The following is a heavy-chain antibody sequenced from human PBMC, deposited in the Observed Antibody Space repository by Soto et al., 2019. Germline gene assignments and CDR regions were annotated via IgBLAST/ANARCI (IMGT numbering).Heavy chain of an antibody. V-gene: IGHV3-49*04. D-gene: IGHD1-26*01. CDR3: TREWEILYGAFDI. CDR2: IRSKAYGGTT. J-gene: IGHJ3*02. CDR1: GFTFGDYA. Sequence: GGSLRLSCTASGFTFGDYAISWVRQAPWKGLEWVGFIRSKAYGGTTEYAASVKGRFTISRDDSKSIAYLQMNSLKTEDTAVYYCTREWEILYGAFDIWGQGTMVTV.